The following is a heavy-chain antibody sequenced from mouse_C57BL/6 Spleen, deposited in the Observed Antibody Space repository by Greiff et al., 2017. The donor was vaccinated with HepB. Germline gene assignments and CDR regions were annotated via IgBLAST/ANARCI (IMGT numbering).Heavy chain of an antibody. CDR2: ISSGGDYI. CDR1: GFTFSSYA. Sequence: EVNLVESGEGLVKPGGSLKLSCAASGFTFSSYAMSWVRQTPEKRLEWVAYISSGGDYIYYADTVKGRFTISRDNARNTLYLQMSSLKSEDTAMYYCTRADDYDRAYWGQGTLVTVSA. V-gene: IGHV5-9-1*02. CDR3: TRADDYDRAY. D-gene: IGHD2-4*01. J-gene: IGHJ3*01.